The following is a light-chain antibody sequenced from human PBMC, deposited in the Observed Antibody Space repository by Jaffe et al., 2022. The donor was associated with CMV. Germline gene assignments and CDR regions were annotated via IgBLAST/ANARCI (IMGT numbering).Light chain of an antibody. CDR1: QDINVY. Sequence: DIQMTQSPSSLSASVGDRVTITCQASQDINVYLNWYQLKPGKAPKLLIYDASNLQTGVSSRFRGSRSGTDFIFTISSLEAEDIATYYCQQYHDPPTFGGGTKVEI. J-gene: IGKJ4*01. CDR3: QQYHDPPT. CDR2: DAS. V-gene: IGKV1-33*01.